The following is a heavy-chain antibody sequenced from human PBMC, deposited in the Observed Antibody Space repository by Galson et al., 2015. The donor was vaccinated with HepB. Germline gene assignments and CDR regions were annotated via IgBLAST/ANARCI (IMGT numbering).Heavy chain of an antibody. D-gene: IGHD3-3*01. Sequence: QSGAEVKKPGESLKISCKGSGYTLSTYWIARVRQLPGKGLEWMGIIYPDDSDTRYSPSFQGQVTISADKSIDTAYLQWSSLKASDSAMYYCASTGYDFWSGYQDWGQGTLVTVSS. V-gene: IGHV5-51*01. CDR2: IYPDDSDT. CDR1: GYTLSTYW. CDR3: ASTGYDFWSGYQD. J-gene: IGHJ4*02.